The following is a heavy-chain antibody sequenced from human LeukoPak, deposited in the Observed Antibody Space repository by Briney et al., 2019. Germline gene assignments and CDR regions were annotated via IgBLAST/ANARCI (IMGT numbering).Heavy chain of an antibody. CDR3: ARAISGSYYKVVDP. V-gene: IGHV3-21*04. CDR1: GFTFSSYS. Sequence: PGGSLRLSCAASGFTFSSYSMNWVRQAPGKGLEWVSSISSSSSYIYYADSVKGRFTISRDNAKNSLYLQMNSLRAEDTAVYYCARAISGSYYKVVDPWGQGTLVTVSS. J-gene: IGHJ5*02. CDR2: ISSSSSYI. D-gene: IGHD3-10*01.